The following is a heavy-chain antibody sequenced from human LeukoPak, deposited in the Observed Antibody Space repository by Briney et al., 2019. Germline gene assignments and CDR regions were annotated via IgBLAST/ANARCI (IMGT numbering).Heavy chain of an antibody. J-gene: IGHJ6*02. CDR1: GYTFTGYY. V-gene: IGHV1-2*04. CDR3: ARDGDRYYDSSGGLGGVGMDV. CDR2: INPNSGGT. Sequence: ASVKVSCKASGYTFTGYYMHWVRQAPGQGLERMGWINPNSGGTNYAQKFQGWVTMTRDTSISTAYMELSRLRSDDTAVYYCARDGDRYYDSSGGLGGVGMDVWGQGTTVTVSS. D-gene: IGHD3-22*01.